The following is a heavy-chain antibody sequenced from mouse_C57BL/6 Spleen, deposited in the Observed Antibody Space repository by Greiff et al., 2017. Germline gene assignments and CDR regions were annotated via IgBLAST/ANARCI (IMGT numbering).Heavy chain of an antibody. Sequence: QVQLQQPGAELVKPGASVKVSCKASGYTFTSYWMHWVKQRPGQGLEWIGRIHPSDSDTNYNQKFKGKATLTVDKSSSTAYMQLSSLTSEDSAVYFCARWEGYSNYPAWFAYWGQGTLVTVSA. CDR1: GYTFTSYW. V-gene: IGHV1-74*01. CDR2: IHPSDSDT. J-gene: IGHJ3*01. D-gene: IGHD2-5*01. CDR3: ARWEGYSNYPAWFAY.